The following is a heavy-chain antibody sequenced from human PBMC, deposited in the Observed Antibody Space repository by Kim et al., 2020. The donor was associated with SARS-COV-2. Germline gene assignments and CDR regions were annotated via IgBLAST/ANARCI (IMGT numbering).Heavy chain of an antibody. CDR2: IRSKAYGGTT. Sequence: GGSLRLSCTASGFTFGDYAMSWVRQAPGKGLEWVGFIRSKAYGGTTEYAASVKGRFTISRDDSKSIAYLQMNSLKTEDTAVYYCTRGLTLFGSGSYYSYYYDMDVWGKGTTVTVSS. V-gene: IGHV3-49*04. CDR1: GFTFGDYA. D-gene: IGHD3-10*01. CDR3: TRGLTLFGSGSYYSYYYDMDV. J-gene: IGHJ6*03.